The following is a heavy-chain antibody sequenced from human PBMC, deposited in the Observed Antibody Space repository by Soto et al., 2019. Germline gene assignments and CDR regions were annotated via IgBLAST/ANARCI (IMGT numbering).Heavy chain of an antibody. D-gene: IGHD3-22*01. CDR2: TYYRSKWYN. Sequence: SQTLSLTCVISGDSASSNSAAWNWIRQSPSRGLEWLGRTYYRSKWYNDYAVSVKSRITINPDTSKNQFSLQLNSVTPEDTAVYYCAREGTMIVVVITTYYFDYWGQGTLVTVSS. J-gene: IGHJ4*02. CDR1: GDSASSNSAA. V-gene: IGHV6-1*01. CDR3: AREGTMIVVVITTYYFDY.